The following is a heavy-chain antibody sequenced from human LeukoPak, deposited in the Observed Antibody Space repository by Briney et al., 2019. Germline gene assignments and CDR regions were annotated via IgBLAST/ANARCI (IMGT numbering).Heavy chain of an antibody. J-gene: IGHJ4*02. CDR1: GFTFSSYW. CDR2: IKQDGSEK. V-gene: IGHV3-7*03. Sequence: PGGPLRLSCAASGFTFSSYWMSWVRQAPGKGLEWVANIKQDGSEKYYVDSVKGRFTISRDNAKNSLYLQMNSLRAEDTAVYYCARGGGYSYGYSFDYWGQGTLVTVSS. CDR3: ARGGGYSYGYSFDY. D-gene: IGHD5-18*01.